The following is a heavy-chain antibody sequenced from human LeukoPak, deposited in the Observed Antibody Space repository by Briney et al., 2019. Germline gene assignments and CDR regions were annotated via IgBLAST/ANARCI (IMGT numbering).Heavy chain of an antibody. V-gene: IGHV3-7*01. J-gene: IGHJ1*01. Sequence: GGSLRLSCAASGFTFSSYWMSWVRQAPGKGLEWVANIKQDGSEKYYVDSVKGRSTISRDNAKNSLYLQMNSLRAEDTAVYYCARAKHRSYFQHWGQGTLVTVSS. CDR3: ARAKHRSYFQH. CDR2: IKQDGSEK. CDR1: GFTFSSYW.